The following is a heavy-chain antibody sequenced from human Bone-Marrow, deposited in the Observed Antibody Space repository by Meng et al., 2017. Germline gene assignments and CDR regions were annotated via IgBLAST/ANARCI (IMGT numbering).Heavy chain of an antibody. J-gene: IGHJ5*02. CDR2: IYYSGTT. V-gene: IGHV4-31*01. D-gene: IGHD3-16*01. CDR3: ARDIRQGGNIWFDP. Sequence: QLQEPGPRPVTPSQTLSLTCTGSGCSVSSGGYYWSWIRQHPGKGLEWIGYIYYSGTTYYNPSLSRLVTISVDTSKNQFSLNLSSVTAADTAVYYCARDIRQGGNIWFDPWGQGTLVTVSS. CDR1: GCSVSSGGYY.